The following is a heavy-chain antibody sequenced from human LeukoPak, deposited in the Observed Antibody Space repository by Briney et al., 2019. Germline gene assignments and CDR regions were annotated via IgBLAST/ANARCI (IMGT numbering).Heavy chain of an antibody. CDR1: GGSISSNGHY. CDR3: ARDPAGYYYMDV. CDR2: IYYSGST. V-gene: IGHV4-39*07. Sequence: SETLSLTCAVSGGSISSNGHYWGWLRQPPGKGLEWIGTIYYSGSTYYNPSLKSRLTISVDMSKNQFSLRLTSVTAADTAVYYCARDPAGYYYMDVWGKGTTVTVSS. J-gene: IGHJ6*03.